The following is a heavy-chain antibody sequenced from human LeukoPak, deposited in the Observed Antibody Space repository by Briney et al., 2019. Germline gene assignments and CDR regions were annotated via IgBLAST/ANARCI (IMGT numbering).Heavy chain of an antibody. CDR1: GGSLHRSF. CDR3: GRRPAVDGTIDN. V-gene: IGHV4-59*01. Sequence: SETLSLTCIVSGGSLHRSFWTWVRQPPGKGLQWIGRIYSSGITDYSPSLKSRLTISIDTSMNQFSLRLASVTAADTAVYYRGRRPAVDGTIDNWGQGILVAVS. CDR2: IYSSGIT. J-gene: IGHJ4*02. D-gene: IGHD1-7*01.